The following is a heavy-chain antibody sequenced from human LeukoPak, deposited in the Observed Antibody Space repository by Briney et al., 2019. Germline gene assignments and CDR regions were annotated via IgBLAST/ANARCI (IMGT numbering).Heavy chain of an antibody. V-gene: IGHV3-53*01. CDR1: GFTVSSNS. CDR3: AKDGFVPPPHSRRSGRPYYYDD. D-gene: IGHD1-26*01. Sequence: GGSLRLSCTVSGFTVSSNSMSWVRQAPGKGLEWVSFIYSDNTHYSDSVKGRFTISRDNSKNTLYLQMNSLRAEDTAVYYCAKDGFVPPPHSRRSGRPYYYDDWGQGTLVTVSS. J-gene: IGHJ4*02. CDR2: IYSDNT.